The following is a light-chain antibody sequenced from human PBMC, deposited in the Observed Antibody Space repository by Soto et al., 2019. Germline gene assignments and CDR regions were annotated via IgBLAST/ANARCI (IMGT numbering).Light chain of an antibody. J-gene: IGKJ1*01. Sequence: EIVLTQSPGTLSLSPGERATLSCRASQSITSSYLAWYQQKPGQAPRLLIYGASRRATDIPDRFSGSGSGTDFTLTISRLEPEDFAVYYCQHYGSSPRTFGQGTKVEIK. CDR1: QSITSSY. CDR3: QHYGSSPRT. CDR2: GAS. V-gene: IGKV3-20*01.